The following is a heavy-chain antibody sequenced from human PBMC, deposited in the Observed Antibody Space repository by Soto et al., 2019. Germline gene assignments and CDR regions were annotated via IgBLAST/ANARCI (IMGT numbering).Heavy chain of an antibody. Sequence: PGESLKISCKGSGYSFTTYWIGWVRQMPGKGLEWMGIIYPGDSDTRYSPSFQGQVTISADKPINTAYLHLSSLKASDTAMFYCARRLVYNEFFDIWGQGTMVT. D-gene: IGHD1-1*01. CDR1: GYSFTTYW. CDR2: IYPGDSDT. V-gene: IGHV5-51*01. J-gene: IGHJ3*02. CDR3: ARRLVYNEFFDI.